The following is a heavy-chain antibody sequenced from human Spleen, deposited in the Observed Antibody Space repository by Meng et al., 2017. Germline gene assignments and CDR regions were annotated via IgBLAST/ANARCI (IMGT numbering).Heavy chain of an antibody. V-gene: IGHV3-23*01. D-gene: IGHD3-22*01. CDR2: ISGSGGST. CDR1: GFTFSDYY. J-gene: IGHJ4*02. CDR3: AKGPKYYYDSSGYSFDY. Sequence: GESLKISCAASGFTFSDYYMSWIRQAPGKGLEWVSVISGSGGSTHYADSVKGRFTMTRDNPKNTLFLQMNSLRAEDTAVYFCAKGPKYYYDSSGYSFDYWGQGTLVTVSS.